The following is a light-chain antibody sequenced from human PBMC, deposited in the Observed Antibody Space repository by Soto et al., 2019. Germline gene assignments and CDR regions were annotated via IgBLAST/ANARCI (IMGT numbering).Light chain of an antibody. CDR3: QKYNSDLYT. V-gene: IGKV1-27*01. Sequence: ESQKTPSPSSPFAYLGDKDTTTFRASQGISNYLAWYQQKPGKVPKLLIYAASTLQSGVPSRFSGSGSGTDFTLTISSLQPEDVATYYCQKYNSDLYTFGQGTRLEIK. CDR2: AAS. J-gene: IGKJ5*01. CDR1: QGISNY.